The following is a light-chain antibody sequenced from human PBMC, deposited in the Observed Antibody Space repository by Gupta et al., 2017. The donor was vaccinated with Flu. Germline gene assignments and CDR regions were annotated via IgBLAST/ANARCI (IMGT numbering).Light chain of an antibody. V-gene: IGKV1-5*03. Sequence: HKPGKAPKLLISGASTLKTGVPSRFSGSGSGTEFTLTISSLQPDDFATYYCQQSETFGQGTKVDIK. CDR3: QQSET. J-gene: IGKJ1*01. CDR2: GAS.